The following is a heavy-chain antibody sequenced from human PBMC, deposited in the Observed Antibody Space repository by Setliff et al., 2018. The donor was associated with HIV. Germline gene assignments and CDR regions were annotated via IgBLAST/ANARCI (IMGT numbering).Heavy chain of an antibody. V-gene: IGHV3-23*01. CDR2: ISGGGYRT. CDR3: ARDKDYYDYSGYYYIYYYMDV. Sequence: GGSLRLSCAGSGYSFRTYAMSWVRQAPGKGLEWVSAISGGGYRTYYADSVKGRFTISRDDSNNRLHLQMNSLRAEDTAVYYCARDKDYYDYSGYYYIYYYMDVWGKGTTVTVSS. D-gene: IGHD3-22*01. J-gene: IGHJ6*03. CDR1: GYSFRTYA.